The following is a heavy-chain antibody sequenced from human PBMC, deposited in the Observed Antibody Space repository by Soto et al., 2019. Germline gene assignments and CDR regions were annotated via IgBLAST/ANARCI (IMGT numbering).Heavy chain of an antibody. V-gene: IGHV4-59*01. CDR1: GVSISSYF. D-gene: IGHD6-25*01. J-gene: IGHJ4*02. Sequence: SETLSLTCSVSGVSISSYFWSWIRQAPGRGLEWIGYTYHRGSTNYSPSLKSRVAISLDTSENQFSLKVNSVTAADTVVYYCARIGGYHGPLDYWGQGTPVTVSS. CDR2: TYHRGST. CDR3: ARIGGYHGPLDY.